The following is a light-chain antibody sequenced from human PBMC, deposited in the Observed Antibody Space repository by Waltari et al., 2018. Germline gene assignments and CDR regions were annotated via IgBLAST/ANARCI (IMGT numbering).Light chain of an antibody. V-gene: IGKV3-20*01. J-gene: IGKJ1*01. CDR2: GTS. Sequence: VLTQSPATLSLSPGERATLPRRASQRVSSGYFAWYQQQPGQAPRPPIDGTSNRATGIADRFSGSGSGTDFTLTISRLEPEDFAAYYCQAHRNPPPQWTFGQGTKVEIK. CDR3: QAHRNPPPQWT. CDR1: QRVSSGY.